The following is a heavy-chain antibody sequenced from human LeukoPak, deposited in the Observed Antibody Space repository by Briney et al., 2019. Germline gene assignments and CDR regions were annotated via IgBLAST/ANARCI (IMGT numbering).Heavy chain of an antibody. CDR2: IEPSSTYI. CDR3: AKLDHNNYDYNFDY. Sequence: GGSLRLSCAASGFTFRSYSMNWVRQAPGKGLEWVSAIEPSSTYIYYADSVKGRFTISRGNAENSLYLQMNSLRSEDTAVYYCAKLDHNNYDYNFDYGGQGTLVTVSA. J-gene: IGHJ4*02. D-gene: IGHD5-12*01. V-gene: IGHV3-21*04. CDR1: GFTFRSYS.